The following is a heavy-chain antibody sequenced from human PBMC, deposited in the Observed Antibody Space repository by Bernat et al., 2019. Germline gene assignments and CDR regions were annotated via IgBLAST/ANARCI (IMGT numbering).Heavy chain of an antibody. V-gene: IGHV4-39*01. CDR2: IYYSGST. Sequence: QLQLQESGPGLVKPSETLSLTCTVSCGSISSSSYYWGWIRQPPGTGLEWIGSIYYSGSTYYNPSLKSRVTISVDTSKNQFSLKLSSVTAADTAVYYCARQLDYYYGMDVWGQGTTVTVSS. CDR1: CGSISSSSYY. J-gene: IGHJ6*02. CDR3: ARQLDYYYGMDV.